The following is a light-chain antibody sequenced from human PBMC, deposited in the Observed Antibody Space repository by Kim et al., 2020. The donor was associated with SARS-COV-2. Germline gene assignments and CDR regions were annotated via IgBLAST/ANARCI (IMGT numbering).Light chain of an antibody. J-gene: IGKJ1*01. CDR2: GTS. CDR1: QGIGAF. CDR3: IRNSSALRT. Sequence: VGDRVTPAGPVSQGIGAFLPWYQRNPAKVPKLLTYGTSPVPPGVPSRFGGSGPGTDFPFPFRSLRPEDFAIYSCIRNSSALRTFGPGTKVDIK. V-gene: IGKV1-27*01.